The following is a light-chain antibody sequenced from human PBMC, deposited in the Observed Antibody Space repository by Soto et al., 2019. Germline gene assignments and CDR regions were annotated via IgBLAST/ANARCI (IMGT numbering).Light chain of an antibody. V-gene: IGKV3-15*01. CDR2: GAS. CDR3: QQYNDWPPQLT. CDR1: QSVSSK. Sequence: EIVMTQSPATLSVSVGERATLSCSASQSVSSKLAWYQQKPGQAPRLLIYGASTRATGIPARFSGSGSGTEFTLTISSLQSEDFAVYYCQQYNDWPPQLTFGGGTKVEIK. J-gene: IGKJ4*01.